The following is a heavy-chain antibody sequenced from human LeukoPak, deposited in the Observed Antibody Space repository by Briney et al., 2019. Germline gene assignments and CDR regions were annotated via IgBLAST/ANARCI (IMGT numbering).Heavy chain of an antibody. CDR2: IYYSGSI. J-gene: IGHJ4*02. D-gene: IGHD3-10*01. Sequence: KPSGTLSLTCAVSGDSVTNHYWSLIRQPPGKGLEWIGYIYYSGSINYNPSLKSRVTISVDTSRNQFSMKLNSVTAADTAVYYCAGSGGLANQGAVFDYWGQGTLVTVSS. V-gene: IGHV4-59*02. CDR3: AGSGGLANQGAVFDY. CDR1: GDSVTNHY.